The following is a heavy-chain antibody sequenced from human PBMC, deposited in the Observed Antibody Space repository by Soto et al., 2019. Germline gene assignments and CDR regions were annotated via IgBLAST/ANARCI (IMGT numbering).Heavy chain of an antibody. CDR1: GFTFSDYY. CDR2: ISSSGSTI. V-gene: IGHV3-11*01. J-gene: IGHJ6*02. D-gene: IGHD5-18*01. CDR3: PRDSVRYSGYYYYCMDV. Sequence: GGSLRLSCAASGFTFSDYYMSWIRQAPGKGLEWVSYISSSGSTIYYADSVKGRFTISRDNAKNSLYLQMNSLRAEDTAVYYCPRDSVRYSGYYYYCMDVWGQGTTVTVSS.